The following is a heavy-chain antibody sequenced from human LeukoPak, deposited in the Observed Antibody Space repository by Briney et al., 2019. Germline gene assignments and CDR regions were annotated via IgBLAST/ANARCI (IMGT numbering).Heavy chain of an antibody. Sequence: SETLSLTCTVSGGSISCYYWSWIRQPPGKGLEWIGYIYHSGSTNYNPSLKSRLTISIDTSRNQFSLNLSSVTAADTAVYYCARTPRRGYFDPWGQGALVTVSS. J-gene: IGHJ5*02. CDR1: GGSISCYY. CDR2: IYHSGST. V-gene: IGHV4-59*08. CDR3: ARTPRRGYFDP. D-gene: IGHD2-15*01.